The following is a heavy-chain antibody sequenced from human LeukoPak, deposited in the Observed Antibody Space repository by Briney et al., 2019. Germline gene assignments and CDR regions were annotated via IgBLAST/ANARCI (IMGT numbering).Heavy chain of an antibody. V-gene: IGHV4-4*02. CDR3: ARANPYDSSGFFDY. Sequence: SETLSLTCAVSGGSISSSNWWSWVRQPPGKGLEWIGEIYHSGSTNYNPSLKSRVTISVDKSKNQFSLKLSSVTAADTAVYYCARANPYDSSGFFDYWGQGTLVTVSS. CDR2: IYHSGST. D-gene: IGHD3-22*01. J-gene: IGHJ4*02. CDR1: GGSISSSNW.